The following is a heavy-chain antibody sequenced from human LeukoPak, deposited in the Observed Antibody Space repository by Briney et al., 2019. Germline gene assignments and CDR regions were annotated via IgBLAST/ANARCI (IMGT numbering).Heavy chain of an antibody. Sequence: PSETLSLTCAVYGGSFSGYSWSWIRQPPGKGLEWIGEINHSGSTNYNPSLKSRVTISVDTSKNQFSLKLSSVTAADTAVYYCARVGYSSSALGIDYWGQGTLVTVSS. D-gene: IGHD6-6*01. J-gene: IGHJ4*02. CDR1: GGSFSGYS. CDR2: INHSGST. CDR3: ARVGYSSSALGIDY. V-gene: IGHV4-34*01.